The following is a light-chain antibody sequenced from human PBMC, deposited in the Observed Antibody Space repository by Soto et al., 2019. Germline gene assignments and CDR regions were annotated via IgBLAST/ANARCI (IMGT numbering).Light chain of an antibody. CDR3: QAWDSSTYV. J-gene: IGLJ1*01. V-gene: IGLV3-1*01. Sequence: SYELTQPPSVSVSPGQTASITCSGDKLGDKYACWYQQKPRQSPVLVIYQDSKRPSGIPERFSGSNSGNTATLTISGTQAMDEADYYCQAWDSSTYVFGTGTKLNVL. CDR2: QDS. CDR1: KLGDKY.